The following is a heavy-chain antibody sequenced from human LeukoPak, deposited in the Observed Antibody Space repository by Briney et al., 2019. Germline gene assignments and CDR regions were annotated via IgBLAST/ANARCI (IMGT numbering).Heavy chain of an antibody. V-gene: IGHV1-2*02. D-gene: IGHD3-16*01. CDR2: VNPNSGGT. CDR3: ARDRAALGPREFDP. CDR1: GGTFISYA. Sequence: ASVKVSCKASGGTFISYAISWVRQAPGQGLEWMGWVNPNSGGTNYAQKFQGRVTMTRDTSISTAYMELSRLRSDDTAVYYCARDRAALGPREFDPWGQGTLVTVSS. J-gene: IGHJ5*02.